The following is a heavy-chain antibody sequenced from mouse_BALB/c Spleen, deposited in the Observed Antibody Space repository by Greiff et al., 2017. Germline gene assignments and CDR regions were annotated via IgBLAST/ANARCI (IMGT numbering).Heavy chain of an antibody. V-gene: IGHV3-2*02. Sequence: VQLKDSGPGLVKPSQSLSLTCTVTGYSITSDYAWNWIRQFPGNKLEWMGYISYSGSTSYNPSLKSRISITRDTSKNQFFLQLNSVTTEDTATYYCARSHYYRYDEGYAMDYWGQGTSVTVSS. CDR3: ARSHYYRYDEGYAMDY. D-gene: IGHD2-14*01. CDR1: GYSITSDYA. CDR2: ISYSGST. J-gene: IGHJ4*01.